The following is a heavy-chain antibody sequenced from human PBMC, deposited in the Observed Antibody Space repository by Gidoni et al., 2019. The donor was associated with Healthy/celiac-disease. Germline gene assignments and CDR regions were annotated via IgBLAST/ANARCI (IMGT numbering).Heavy chain of an antibody. D-gene: IGHD6-13*01. CDR1: GGSLSRSHW. CDR3: ARDLYSSTHPGYYGMDV. Sequence: PRLVKPSGTLSLTRAASGGSLSRSHWWSVVRQPPGKGLEWIGEIYHSGSTNYNPSLKSRVTISVDKSKNQFSLKLSSVTAADTAVYYCARDLYSSTHPGYYGMDVWGQGTTVTVSS. CDR2: IYHSGST. J-gene: IGHJ6*02. V-gene: IGHV4-4*02.